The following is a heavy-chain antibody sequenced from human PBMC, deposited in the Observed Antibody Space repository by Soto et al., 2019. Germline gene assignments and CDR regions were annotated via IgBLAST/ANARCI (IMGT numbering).Heavy chain of an antibody. CDR2: ISGSGGST. D-gene: IGHD3-22*01. V-gene: IGHV3-23*01. CDR3: AKAAMIVVVITQGGDAFDI. CDR1: GFTFSSYA. J-gene: IGHJ3*02. Sequence: GGSLRLSCAASGFTFSSYAMSWVRQAPGKGLEWVSAISGSGGSTYYADSVKGRFTISRDNSKNTLYLQMNSLRAEDTAVYYCAKAAMIVVVITQGGDAFDIWGQGTMVTVSS.